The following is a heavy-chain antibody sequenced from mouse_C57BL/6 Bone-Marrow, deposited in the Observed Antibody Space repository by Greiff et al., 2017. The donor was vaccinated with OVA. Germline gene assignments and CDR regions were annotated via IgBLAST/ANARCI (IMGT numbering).Heavy chain of an antibody. J-gene: IGHJ4*01. CDR3: AREGGYYYAMDY. CDR2: IYPGSGST. CDR1: GYTFTSYW. V-gene: IGHV1-55*01. Sequence: QVQLQQPGAELVKPGASVKMSCKASGYTFTSYWITWVKQRPGQGLAWIGDIYPGSGSTNYNEKFKSKATLTVDTSSSTAYMQLSSLTSEDSAVYYCAREGGYYYAMDYWGQGTSVTVSS.